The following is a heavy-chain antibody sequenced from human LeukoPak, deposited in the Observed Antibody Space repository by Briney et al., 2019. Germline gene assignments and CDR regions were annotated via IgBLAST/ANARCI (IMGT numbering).Heavy chain of an antibody. D-gene: IGHD2-8*01. J-gene: IGHJ3*02. CDR1: GGSVSSSSYY. CDR3: ARGCKRSAYAFDI. V-gene: IGHV4-39*07. Sequence: PSETLSLTCTVSGGSVSSSSYYWGWIRQPPGKGLEWIGSIYYSGSTYYNPSLKSRVTISVDTSKNQFSLKLSSVTAADTAVYYCARGCKRSAYAFDIWGQGTMVTVSS. CDR2: IYYSGST.